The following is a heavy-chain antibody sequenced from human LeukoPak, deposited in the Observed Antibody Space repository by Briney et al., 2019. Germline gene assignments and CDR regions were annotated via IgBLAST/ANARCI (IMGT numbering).Heavy chain of an antibody. Sequence: PGGSLRLSCAASGFTFSSYAMSWVRKTSGKGLERVLVISGSGGSTFYADSVKGRFTISRDNSENTLSLQMNSLRAEDTAVYYCAKDHGHCGATSCYTYDFWGQGTPVTVSS. CDR1: GFTFSSYA. J-gene: IGHJ4*02. V-gene: IGHV3-23*01. D-gene: IGHD2-2*02. CDR2: ISGSGGST. CDR3: AKDHGHCGATSCYTYDF.